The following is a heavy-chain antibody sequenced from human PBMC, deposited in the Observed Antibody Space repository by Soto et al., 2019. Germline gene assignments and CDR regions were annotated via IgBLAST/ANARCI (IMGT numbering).Heavy chain of an antibody. J-gene: IGHJ5*02. CDR3: ARLAEYCSGGSCYSLKLATFDP. V-gene: IGHV4-34*01. D-gene: IGHD2-15*01. CDR2: INHSGST. CDR1: GGSFSGYY. Sequence: SETLSLTCAVYGGSFSGYYWSWIRQPPGKGLEWIGEINHSGSTNYNPSLKSRVTISVDTSKNQFSLKLSSVTAADTAVYYCARLAEYCSGGSCYSLKLATFDPWGQGTLVTVSS.